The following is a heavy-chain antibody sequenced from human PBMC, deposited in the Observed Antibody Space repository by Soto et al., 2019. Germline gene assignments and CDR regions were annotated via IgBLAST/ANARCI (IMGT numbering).Heavy chain of an antibody. Sequence: SETLSLTCAVSNYSISAGKWWGWIRQPLGKGLEWIGYIYHSGTTYYNPSLKSRVTMSLDTSQNQFSLNLSSVTAVVTSVYYCARSRPKYISSLEAFDMLVQVKIVTVS. CDR1: NYSISAGKW. J-gene: IGHJ3*02. CDR2: IYHSGTT. D-gene: IGHD3-3*02. CDR3: ARSRPKYISSLEAFDM. V-gene: IGHV4-28*01.